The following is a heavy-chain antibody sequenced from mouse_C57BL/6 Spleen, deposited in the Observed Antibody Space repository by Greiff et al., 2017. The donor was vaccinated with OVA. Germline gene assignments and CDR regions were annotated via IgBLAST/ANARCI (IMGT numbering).Heavy chain of an antibody. V-gene: IGHV5-4*01. CDR1: GFTFSSYA. J-gene: IGHJ1*03. CDR3: AREGTTVVARSWYFDV. Sequence: EVQGVESGGGLVKPGGSLKLSCAASGFTFSSYAMSWVRQTPEKRLEWVATISDGGSYTYYPDNVKGRFTISRDNAKNNLYLQMSHLKSEDTAMYYCAREGTTVVARSWYFDVWGTGTTVTVSS. CDR2: ISDGGSYT. D-gene: IGHD1-1*01.